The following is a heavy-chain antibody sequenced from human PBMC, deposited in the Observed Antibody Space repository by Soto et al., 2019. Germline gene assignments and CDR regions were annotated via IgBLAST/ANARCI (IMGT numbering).Heavy chain of an antibody. CDR1: GGSISSGGYY. V-gene: IGHV4-31*03. Sequence: TLSLTCTVSGGSISSGGYYWSWIRQHPGKGLEWIGYIYYSGSTYYNPSLKSRVTISVDTSKNQFSLKLSSVTAADTAVYYCARDRRGYSYGFGYGMDVWGQGTTVTVSS. CDR3: ARDRRGYSYGFGYGMDV. J-gene: IGHJ6*02. CDR2: IYYSGST. D-gene: IGHD5-18*01.